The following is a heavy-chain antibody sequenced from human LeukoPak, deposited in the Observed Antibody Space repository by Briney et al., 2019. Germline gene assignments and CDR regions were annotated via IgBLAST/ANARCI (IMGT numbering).Heavy chain of an antibody. J-gene: IGHJ6*03. CDR3: AKDGEGFYYYYYMDI. D-gene: IGHD7-27*01. V-gene: IGHV3-23*01. CDR1: GFTFSSYA. CDR2: VSGSGGST. Sequence: GGSLRLSCAASGFTFSSYAMSWVRQAPGKGLEWVSAVSGSGGSTYYADSVKGRFTISRDNSKNTLYLQMNSLRAEDTAVYYCAKDGEGFYYYYYMDIWGKGTTVTVSS.